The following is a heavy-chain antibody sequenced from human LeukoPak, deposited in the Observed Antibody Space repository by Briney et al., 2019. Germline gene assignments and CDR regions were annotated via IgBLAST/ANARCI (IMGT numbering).Heavy chain of an antibody. Sequence: GSLRLSCAASGFTFSSYGMHWVRQAPGKGLEWVAVIWYDGSNKYNADSVKGRFTISRDNSKNTLYLQMNSLRAEDTAVYYCARDWYYGSGSFDYWGQGTLVTVSS. J-gene: IGHJ4*02. V-gene: IGHV3-33*01. CDR3: ARDWYYGSGSFDY. D-gene: IGHD3-10*01. CDR1: GFTFSSYG. CDR2: IWYDGSNK.